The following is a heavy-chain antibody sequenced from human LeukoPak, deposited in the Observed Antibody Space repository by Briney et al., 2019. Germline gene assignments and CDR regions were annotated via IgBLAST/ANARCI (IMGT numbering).Heavy chain of an antibody. CDR2: TRSKANSYTT. D-gene: IGHD3-22*01. CDR1: GFTYNDFY. Sequence: PGVSLSLLCAVSGFTYNDFYMEWLRDARGQGVEGVGRTRSKANSYTTEYAASVKGRFTISRDDSRNSLFLQMSSVKTEDTAIYYCARFKSPSTGYCDYWGQGALVTVSS. J-gene: IGHJ4*02. CDR3: ARFKSPSTGYCDY. V-gene: IGHV3-72*01.